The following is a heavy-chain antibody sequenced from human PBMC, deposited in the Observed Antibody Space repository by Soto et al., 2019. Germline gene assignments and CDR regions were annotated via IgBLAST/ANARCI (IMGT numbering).Heavy chain of an antibody. Sequence: SVKVSCKASGGTFSSYAISWVRQAPGQGLEWMGGIIPIFGTANYAQKFQGRVTITADESTSTAYMELSSLRSEDTAVYYCARGGGAMANYYYYGMDVWGQETTVTVSS. CDR1: GGTFSSYA. CDR2: IIPIFGTA. J-gene: IGHJ6*02. V-gene: IGHV1-69*13. CDR3: ARGGGAMANYYYYGMDV. D-gene: IGHD5-18*01.